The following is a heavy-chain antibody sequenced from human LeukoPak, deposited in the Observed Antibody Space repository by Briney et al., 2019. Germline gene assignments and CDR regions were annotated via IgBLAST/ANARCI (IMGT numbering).Heavy chain of an antibody. V-gene: IGHV3-66*01. CDR3: ASTPDIPGAFDI. CDR1: GFTVSSNY. CDR2: IYSGGST. J-gene: IGHJ3*02. Sequence: SGGSLRLSRAASGFTVSSNYMSWVRQAPGKGLEWVSVIYSGGSTYYADSVKGRFTISRDNSKNTLYLQMNSLRAEDTAVYYCASTPDIPGAFDIWGQGTMVTVSS. D-gene: IGHD3-9*01.